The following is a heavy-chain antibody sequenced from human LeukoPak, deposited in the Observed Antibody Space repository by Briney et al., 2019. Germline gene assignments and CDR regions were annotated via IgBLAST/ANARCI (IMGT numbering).Heavy chain of an antibody. D-gene: IGHD6-6*01. V-gene: IGHV3-7*01. J-gene: IGHJ4*02. CDR3: ARIGYSSSSFDY. CDR2: IKQDGSVK. CDR1: GFIFSHYW. Sequence: GGSLRLSRGASGFIFSHYWMSWVRQAPGKGLEWVANIKQDGSVKYYVDSLKGRFTISRDNARNSVYLQMNSLRAEDTAVYYCARIGYSSSSFDYWGQGTLVTVSS.